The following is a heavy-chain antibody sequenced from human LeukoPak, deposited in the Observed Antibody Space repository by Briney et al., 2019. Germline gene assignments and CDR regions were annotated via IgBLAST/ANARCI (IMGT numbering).Heavy chain of an antibody. J-gene: IGHJ5*01. Sequence: GASVKVSCKVSGYSLSESFTHWVRQAPGKGPEWMGGFGPEDGEPMYAQKFQGRVTMTEDTSTDTAYMELRSLRSEDTAVYYCATEKDELLDSWGQGTLVTVSS. CDR2: FGPEDGEP. CDR1: GYSLSESF. CDR3: ATEKDELLDS. V-gene: IGHV1-24*01. D-gene: IGHD1-1*01.